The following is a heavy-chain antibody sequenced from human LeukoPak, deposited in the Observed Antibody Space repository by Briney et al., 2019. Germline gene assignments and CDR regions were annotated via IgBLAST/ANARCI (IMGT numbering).Heavy chain of an antibody. CDR3: ARHSPMVRGVIGNWFDP. CDR2: INHSGST. Sequence: SETLSLTCAVYGGSFSGYYWSWIRQPPGKGLEWIGEINHSGSTNYNPSLKSRVTISVDTSKNQFSLKLSSVTAADTAVYYCARHSPMVRGVIGNWFDPWGQGTLVTVSS. J-gene: IGHJ5*02. D-gene: IGHD3-10*01. CDR1: GGSFSGYY. V-gene: IGHV4-34*01.